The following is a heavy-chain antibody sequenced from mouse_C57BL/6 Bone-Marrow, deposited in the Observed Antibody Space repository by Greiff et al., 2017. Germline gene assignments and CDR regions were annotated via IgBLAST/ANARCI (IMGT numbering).Heavy chain of an antibody. CDR1: GYTFTSYW. CDR3: ASTVVPYAMDY. CDR2: IHPSDSDT. J-gene: IGHJ4*01. V-gene: IGHV1-74*01. D-gene: IGHD1-1*01. Sequence: QVQLQQPGAELVKPGASVKVSCKASGYTFTSYWMHWVKQRPGQGLEWIGRIHPSDSDTNYNQKFKGKATLTVDKSSSTAYMQLSSLTSEDSAVYDCASTVVPYAMDYWGQGTSVTVSS.